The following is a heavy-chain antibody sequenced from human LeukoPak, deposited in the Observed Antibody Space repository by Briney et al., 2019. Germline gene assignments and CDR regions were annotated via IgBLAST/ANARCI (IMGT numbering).Heavy chain of an antibody. V-gene: IGHV4-30-2*01. CDR1: GGSISSGGYS. J-gene: IGHJ4*02. CDR2: IYHSGST. CDR3: ARVVAHTLDY. Sequence: SQTLSLTCAVSGGSISSGGYSWSWIRQPPGKGLVWIGYIYHSGSTYYNPSLKSRVTISVDRSKNQFSLKLSSVTAADTAVYYCARVVAHTLDYWGQGTLVTVSS.